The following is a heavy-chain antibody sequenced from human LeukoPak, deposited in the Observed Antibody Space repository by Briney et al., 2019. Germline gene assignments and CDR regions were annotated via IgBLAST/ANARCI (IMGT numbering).Heavy chain of an antibody. D-gene: IGHD3-16*01. CDR2: IPYSGGA. J-gene: IGHJ4*02. Sequence: SETLSLTCTVSGASISTYYWSWIRQPPGEGLEWIGDIPYSGGAYYNPSLKSRVTMSIDTSKNHFSLKLSSVTAADTAVYYCARDLGHNWGQGTLVTVSS. CDR1: GASISTYY. CDR3: ARDLGHN. V-gene: IGHV4-59*01.